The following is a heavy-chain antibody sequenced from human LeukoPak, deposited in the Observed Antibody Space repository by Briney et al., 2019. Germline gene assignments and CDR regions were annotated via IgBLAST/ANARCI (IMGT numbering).Heavy chain of an antibody. CDR3: ARDLGYCSSTSCYTLYYYYGMDV. Sequence: ASVKVSCKASGGTFSSYAISWVRQAPGQGLEWMGRIIPILGIANYAQKFQGRVTITADKSTSTAYMELSSLRSEDTAVYYCARDLGYCSSTSCYTLYYYYGMDVWGQGTTVTVSS. CDR2: IIPILGIA. J-gene: IGHJ6*02. CDR1: GGTFSSYA. D-gene: IGHD2-2*02. V-gene: IGHV1-69*04.